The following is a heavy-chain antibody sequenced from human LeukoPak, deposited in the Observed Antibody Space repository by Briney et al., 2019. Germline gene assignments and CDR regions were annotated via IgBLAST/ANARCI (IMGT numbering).Heavy chain of an antibody. CDR2: ISGNGNTK. CDR3: ARVGITLFGVAIL. CDR1: GFTFSSSS. V-gene: IGHV3-23*01. Sequence: GGSLRLSCAASGFTFSSSSMSWVRQAPGTGLEWVSIISGNGNTKYYADTVKGRFTISRDNSKNTLYLQMNTLRTEDTAVYYCARVGITLFGVAILWGQGTLVTVSS. D-gene: IGHD3-3*01. J-gene: IGHJ4*02.